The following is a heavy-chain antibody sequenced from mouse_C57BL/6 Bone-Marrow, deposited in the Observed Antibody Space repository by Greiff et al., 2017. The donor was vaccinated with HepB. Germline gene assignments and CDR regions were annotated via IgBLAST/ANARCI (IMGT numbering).Heavy chain of an antibody. CDR1: GYTFTDYN. V-gene: IGHV1-18*01. J-gene: IGHJ3*01. CDR2: INPNNGGT. Sequence: EVKLMESGPELVKPGASVKIPCKASGYTFTDYNMDWVKQSHGKSLEWIGDINPNNGGTIYNQKFKGKATLTVDKSSSTAYMELRSLTSEDTAVYYCARSLRTGFAYWGQGTLVTVSA. CDR3: ARSLRTGFAY. D-gene: IGHD1-1*01.